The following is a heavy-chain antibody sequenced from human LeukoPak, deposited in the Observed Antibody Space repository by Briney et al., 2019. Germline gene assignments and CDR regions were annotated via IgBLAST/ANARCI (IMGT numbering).Heavy chain of an antibody. CDR3: ASVPGSPGGGHWFDP. D-gene: IGHD3-16*01. Sequence: PSETLSLTCTVSGSSISSGDYYWSWIRRPPGKGLEWIGYIYYSGSTYYNPSLKSRVTISVDTSKNQFSLKLSSVTAADTAVYYGASVPGSPGGGHWFDPGGEGTLVTVSS. CDR2: IYYSGST. J-gene: IGHJ5*02. CDR1: GSSISSGDYY. V-gene: IGHV4-30-4*01.